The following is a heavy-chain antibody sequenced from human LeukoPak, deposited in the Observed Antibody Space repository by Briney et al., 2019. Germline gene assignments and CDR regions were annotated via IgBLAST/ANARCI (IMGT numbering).Heavy chain of an antibody. CDR1: GFPFSDFS. D-gene: IGHD3-10*02. CDR2: TNPGGTTT. V-gene: IGHV3-23*01. J-gene: IGHJ4*02. CDR3: AKQSYARSLGE. Sequence: PGGSLRLSCATSGFPFSDFSMTWVRQAPGKGLEWISTTNPGGTTTYYAESVKGRFTISRDNFKNALYLQMSSLRVEDTAIHYCAKQSYARSLGEGGPGTLVTVSS.